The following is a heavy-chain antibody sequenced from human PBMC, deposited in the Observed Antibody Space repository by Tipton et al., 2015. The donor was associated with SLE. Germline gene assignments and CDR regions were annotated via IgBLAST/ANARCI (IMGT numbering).Heavy chain of an antibody. D-gene: IGHD7-27*01. CDR2: VYFNGNT. Sequence: LRLSCTVSGDSINSPTYYWNWIRQPPGRRLEWIGYVYFNGNTNYNPSLKSRVIISVDTSKNQFSLKLSSVTAADTAVYYCAREQWGYYYMDVWGKGTTVTVSS. CDR1: GDSINSPTYY. J-gene: IGHJ6*03. CDR3: AREQWGYYYMDV. V-gene: IGHV4-61*01.